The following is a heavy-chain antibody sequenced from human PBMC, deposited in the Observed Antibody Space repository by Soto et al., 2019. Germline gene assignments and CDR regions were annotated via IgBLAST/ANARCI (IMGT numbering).Heavy chain of an antibody. CDR3: ARGDCTGAYCYSWPFNYGVDA. Sequence: GGSLRLSCAASGFSVSSTYMSWVRQAPGKGLQWVSVLYVGGTTYYANSVKGRFTISRDNSKNTLYLQMNSLRAEDTALYYCARGDCTGAYCYSWPFNYGVDAWGQGTTVTVSS. V-gene: IGHV3-66*01. J-gene: IGHJ6*02. D-gene: IGHD2-15*01. CDR1: GFSVSSTY. CDR2: LYVGGTT.